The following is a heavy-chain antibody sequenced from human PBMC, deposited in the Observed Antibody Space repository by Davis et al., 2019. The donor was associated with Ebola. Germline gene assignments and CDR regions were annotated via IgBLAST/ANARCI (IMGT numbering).Heavy chain of an antibody. V-gene: IGHV3-23*01. D-gene: IGHD3-9*01. CDR2: ISGSGGCT. CDR1: GFPFRSYA. Sequence: GESLKISCAASGFPFRSYAMSWDRQAPAKGLEWVVAISGSGGCTYYADSVKGRFTISRDNSKNTLYLQMNSLRAEDTAVYYCAKVESGYFDWLPVPYGMDVWGQGTTVTVSS. J-gene: IGHJ6*02. CDR3: AKVESGYFDWLPVPYGMDV.